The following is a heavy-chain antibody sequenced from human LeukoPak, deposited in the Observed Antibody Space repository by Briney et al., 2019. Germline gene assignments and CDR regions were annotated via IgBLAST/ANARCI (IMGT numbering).Heavy chain of an antibody. J-gene: IGHJ1*01. D-gene: IGHD6-19*01. V-gene: IGHV3-64D*06. CDR2: ISSNGGGT. Sequence: GGSLRLSCSASGFTFSSYAMHWVRQAPGKGLEYVSAISSNGGGTYYADSVKGRFTISRDNSKNTLYLQMSSLRAEDTAVYYCVIPNPAGTSLEYFQHWGQGTLVTVSS. CDR1: GFTFSSYA. CDR3: VIPNPAGTSLEYFQH.